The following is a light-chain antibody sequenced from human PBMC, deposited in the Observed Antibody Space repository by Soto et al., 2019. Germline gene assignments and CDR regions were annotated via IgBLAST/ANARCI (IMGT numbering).Light chain of an antibody. Sequence: PGDRATLSCRASQSVGGNVAWYQQIPGQPPKLLIFGASSRATGIADKFSGSGSGTDFTLTISRLEPEDFALYYCQHYGPAQINFCQGTRLEI. CDR2: GAS. J-gene: IGKJ5*01. CDR1: QSVGGN. CDR3: QHYGPAQIN. V-gene: IGKV3-20*01.